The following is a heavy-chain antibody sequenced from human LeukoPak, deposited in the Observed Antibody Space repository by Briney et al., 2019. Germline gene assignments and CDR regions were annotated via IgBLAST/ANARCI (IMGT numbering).Heavy chain of an antibody. V-gene: IGHV1-3*01. CDR1: GYTFTSYG. CDR2: INAGNGNT. Sequence: ASVKVSCKASGYTFTSYGISWVRQAPGQGLEWMGWINAGNGNTKFSQKFQGRVTITRDTSASTVYMEPSSLRSEDTAVYYYARGSSGYLRYFEYWGQGTLVTVSS. CDR3: ARGSSGYLRYFEY. J-gene: IGHJ4*02. D-gene: IGHD3-22*01.